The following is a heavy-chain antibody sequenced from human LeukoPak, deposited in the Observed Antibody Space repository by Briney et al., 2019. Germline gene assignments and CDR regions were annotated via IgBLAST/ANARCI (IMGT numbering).Heavy chain of an antibody. CDR1: GYTFTGYY. Sequence: GASVKVSCKASGYTFTGYYMHWVRQTPGQELEWMGWINPNSGCTNYAQKIQGRVTMTRDTSISTAYMELSRLGSDDTAVYYCARDLNYDILTGNFYYYYMDVWGKGTTVTVSS. J-gene: IGHJ6*03. CDR3: ARDLNYDILTGNFYYYYMDV. D-gene: IGHD3-9*01. CDR2: INPNSGCT. V-gene: IGHV1-2*02.